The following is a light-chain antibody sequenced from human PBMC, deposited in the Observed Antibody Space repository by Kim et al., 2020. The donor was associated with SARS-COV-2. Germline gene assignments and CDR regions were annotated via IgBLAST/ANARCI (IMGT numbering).Light chain of an antibody. CDR1: QSVSSSY. Sequence: EIVLTQSPGTLSLSPGERATLSCRASQSVSSSYLAWYQQKPGQAPRLLIYGASSRATGIPDRFSGSGSGTDFTLTISRLEPEDFAVYYCQQYGSPPPSFGGGTTVEI. CDR3: QQYGSPPPS. J-gene: IGKJ4*01. CDR2: GAS. V-gene: IGKV3-20*01.